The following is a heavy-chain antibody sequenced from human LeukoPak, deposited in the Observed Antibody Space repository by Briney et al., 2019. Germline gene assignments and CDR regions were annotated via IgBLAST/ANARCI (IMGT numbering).Heavy chain of an antibody. CDR2: INPNSGGT. Sequence: ASVKVSCKASGYTFTAFFIHWVRQAPGQGLEWMGWINPNSGGTNYAQKFQGWVTMTRDTSISTAYMELSRLRSDDTAVYYCARDGYSYGQYYFDYWGQGTLVTVSS. CDR1: GYTFTAFF. CDR3: ARDGYSYGQYYFDY. J-gene: IGHJ4*02. V-gene: IGHV1-2*04. D-gene: IGHD5-18*01.